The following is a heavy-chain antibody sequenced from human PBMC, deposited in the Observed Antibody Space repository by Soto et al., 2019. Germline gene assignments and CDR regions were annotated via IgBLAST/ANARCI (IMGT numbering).Heavy chain of an antibody. D-gene: IGHD3-22*01. CDR1: GFSRSTSGVG. CDR2: IFWNDEK. CDR3: ARMVISGSSFDY. Sequence: GLTLVNHTQTLTLTCTLSGFSRSTSGVGVAWVRQPPGQALEWLAFIFWNDEKHYRPSLKSRVTIIKDTSKNQVVLTMTNMDPVDTATYYCARMVISGSSFDYWGQGTLVTVSS. J-gene: IGHJ4*02. V-gene: IGHV2-5*01.